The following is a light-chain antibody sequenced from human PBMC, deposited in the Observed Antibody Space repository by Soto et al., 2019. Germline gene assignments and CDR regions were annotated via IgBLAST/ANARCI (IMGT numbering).Light chain of an antibody. V-gene: IGKV1-9*01. CDR1: QVIGTY. CDR3: QQYNTFWT. CDR2: AAS. Sequence: DIQLTQSPSFLSASVGGIVTITCRASQVIGTYLAWYQQKPGQAPKLLISAASTLQSGVPSRFSGSGSGTDFTLTISSLQPEDFGTYYCQQYNTFWTFGQGTKVDIK. J-gene: IGKJ1*01.